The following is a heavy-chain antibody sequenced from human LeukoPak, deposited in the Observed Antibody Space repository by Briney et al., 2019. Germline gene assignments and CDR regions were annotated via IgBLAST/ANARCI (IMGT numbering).Heavy chain of an antibody. CDR1: GGSISSGSYY. J-gene: IGHJ6*03. D-gene: IGHD3-10*01. CDR2: IYTSGST. Sequence: SETLSLTCTVSGGSISSGSYYWRWIRQPAGKGLEWIARIYTSGSTNYNHSLKSRVTISVDTSKNEFSLKLSSVTAADSAVHCFARVTRSCYYYYYMDVWGKGTTVTVSS. CDR3: ARVTRSCYYYYYMDV. V-gene: IGHV4-61*02.